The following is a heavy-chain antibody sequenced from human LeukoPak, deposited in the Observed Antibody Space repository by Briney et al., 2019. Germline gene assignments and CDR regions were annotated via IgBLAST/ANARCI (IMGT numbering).Heavy chain of an antibody. Sequence: PSQTLSLTCTVSGGSISSGSYYWNWIRQPAGKRLEWIGRIYASGITNYHPSLKSRVAISVDTSKNQFSLKLSSVTAADTAVYYCARERTSYFDYWGQGTLVTVSS. CDR2: IYASGIT. CDR1: GGSISSGSYY. V-gene: IGHV4-61*02. CDR3: ARERTSYFDY. J-gene: IGHJ4*02.